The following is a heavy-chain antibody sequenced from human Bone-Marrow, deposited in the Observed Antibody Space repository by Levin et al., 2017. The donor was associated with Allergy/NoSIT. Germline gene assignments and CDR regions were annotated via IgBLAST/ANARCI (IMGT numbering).Heavy chain of an antibody. CDR1: GGSIRNFY. CDR2: IYYSGST. J-gene: IGHJ4*02. V-gene: IGHV4-59*01. D-gene: IGHD3-22*01. Sequence: PSETLSLTCTVSGGSIRNFYWSWIRQPQGKRLEWIGYIYYSGSTNYNPSLQSRVTISVDTSKNQFSLKLTSVTAAYTSVYYCARNTHYDDGSSDYDPGYYCDFWGQGALVTVSS. CDR3: ARNTHYDDGSSDYDPGYYCDF.